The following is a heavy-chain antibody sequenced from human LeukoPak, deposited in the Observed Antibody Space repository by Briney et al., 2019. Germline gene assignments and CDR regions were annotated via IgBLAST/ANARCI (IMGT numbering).Heavy chain of an antibody. J-gene: IGHJ6*02. D-gene: IGHD6-13*01. V-gene: IGHV3-30*04. CDR3: ARDLEQQLAYGMDV. CDR2: ISYDGSNK. Sequence: GGSLRLSRAASGFTFSSYAMHWVRQAPGKGLEWVAVISYDGSNKYYADSVKGRFTISRDNSKNTLYLQMNSLRAEDTAVYYCARDLEQQLAYGMDVWGQGTTVTVSS. CDR1: GFTFSSYA.